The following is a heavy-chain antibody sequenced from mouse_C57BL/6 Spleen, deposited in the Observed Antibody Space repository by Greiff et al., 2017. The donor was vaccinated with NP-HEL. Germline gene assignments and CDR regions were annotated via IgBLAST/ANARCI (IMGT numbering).Heavy chain of an antibody. D-gene: IGHD1-1*01. V-gene: IGHV1-81*01. CDR3: ASPCYNGRSPYYFDY. Sequence: QVQLKESGAELARPGASVKLSCKASGYTFTSYGISWVKQRTGQGLEWIGEIYPGSGNTYYNEKFKGKATLTADKSSSTAYMELRSLTSEDSAVYFCASPCYNGRSPYYFDYWGQGTTLTVSS. CDR1: GYTFTSYG. CDR2: IYPGSGNT. J-gene: IGHJ2*01.